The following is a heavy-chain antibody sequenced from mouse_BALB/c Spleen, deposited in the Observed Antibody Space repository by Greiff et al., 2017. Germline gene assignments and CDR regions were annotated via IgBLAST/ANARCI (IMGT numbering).Heavy chain of an antibody. Sequence: QVQLQQSGAELVKPGASVKLSCKASGYTFTSYYMYWVKQRPGQGLEWIGEINPSNGGTNFNEKFKSKATLNVDKSSSTAYMQLSSLTSEDSAVYYCTIYYYDSSYVGYAMDYWGQGTSVTVSS. CDR1: GYTFTSYY. CDR2: INPSNGGT. D-gene: IGHD1-1*01. CDR3: TIYYYDSSYVGYAMDY. V-gene: IGHV1S81*02. J-gene: IGHJ4*01.